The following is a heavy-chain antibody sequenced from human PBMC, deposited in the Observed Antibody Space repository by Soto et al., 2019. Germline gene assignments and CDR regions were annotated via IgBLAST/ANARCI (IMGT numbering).Heavy chain of an antibody. CDR2: IYPGDSDT. J-gene: IGHJ4*02. V-gene: IGHV5-51*01. CDR3: ARHGRVGATQSSFDY. D-gene: IGHD1-26*01. Sequence: GESLKISCKGSGYTFTSYWIVWVRQLPGKGLEWMGIIYPGDSDTRYSPSFQGQVTISVDKSTSTAYLQWSSLKASDTAMYYCARHGRVGATQSSFDYWGQGTLVTVSS. CDR1: GYTFTSYW.